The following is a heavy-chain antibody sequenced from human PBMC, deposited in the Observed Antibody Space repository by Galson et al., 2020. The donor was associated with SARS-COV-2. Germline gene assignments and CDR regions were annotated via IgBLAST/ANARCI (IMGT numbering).Heavy chain of an antibody. D-gene: IGHD2-2*01. V-gene: IGHV1-46*01. CDR1: GYTFTTYY. Sequence: ASVKVSCKASGYTFTTYYMHWFRQAPGQGLEWMGIINPSGGTISYAQQFQGRVTMTRDTSTSTFYMEVNRLKSEDTAVYYCARASLGQCTGPSCSAGAEYFRHWGRGTLVIVSS. CDR2: INPSGGTI. CDR3: ARASLGQCTGPSCSAGAEYFRH. J-gene: IGHJ1*01.